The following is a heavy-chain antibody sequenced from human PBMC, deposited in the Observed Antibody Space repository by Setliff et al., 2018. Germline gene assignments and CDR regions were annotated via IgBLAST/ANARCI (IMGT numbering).Heavy chain of an antibody. CDR1: GGSISSGDYY. V-gene: IGHV4-30-4*08. CDR2: IYNSGIT. Sequence: KASETLSLTCSVSGGSISSGDYYWHWSRQPPGKGLEWIGYIYNSGITYYTPSLKSRVTISVDTSKNQFSLKLTSVTAADTAGYYCARGEGCNDGICLYQFDFWGQGTLVTVSS. D-gene: IGHD2-2*01. J-gene: IGHJ4*02. CDR3: ARGEGCNDGICLYQFDF.